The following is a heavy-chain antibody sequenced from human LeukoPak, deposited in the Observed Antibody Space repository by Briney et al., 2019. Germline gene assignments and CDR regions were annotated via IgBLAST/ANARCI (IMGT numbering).Heavy chain of an antibody. CDR3: TSGDYNDY. CDR2: IRVKDDNYAT. V-gene: IGHV3-73*01. D-gene: IGHD4-17*01. J-gene: IGHJ4*02. CDR1: GFRFSASA. Sequence: GGSLRLSCAASGFRFSASAMHWVRQASGQGLEWVGRIRVKDDNYATSYGASVKGRFTISRDDSKNTAYLQMNSLKTEDTAVYYCTSGDYNDYWGQGTLVTVSS.